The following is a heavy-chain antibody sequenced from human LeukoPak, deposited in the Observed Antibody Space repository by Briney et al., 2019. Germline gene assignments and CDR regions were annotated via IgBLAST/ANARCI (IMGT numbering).Heavy chain of an antibody. D-gene: IGHD6-13*01. CDR3: ARVIGAAAGTADYYYYGMDV. Sequence: SETLSLTCTVSGGSISSYYWSWIRQPPGKGLEWIGYVSYSGDTNYNPSLRSRVTMSVDTSKNQFSLKLSSVSAADTAVYFCARVIGAAAGTADYYYYGMDVWGQGTTVTVSS. CDR1: GGSISSYY. V-gene: IGHV4-59*01. CDR2: VSYSGDT. J-gene: IGHJ6*02.